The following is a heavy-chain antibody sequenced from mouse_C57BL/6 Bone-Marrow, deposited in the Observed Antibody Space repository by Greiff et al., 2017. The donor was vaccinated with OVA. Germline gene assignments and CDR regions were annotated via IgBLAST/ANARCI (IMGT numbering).Heavy chain of an antibody. V-gene: IGHV1-69*01. J-gene: IGHJ1*03. CDR3: ARDLHWYFDV. CDR2: IDPSDSDT. CDR1: GYTFTSYW. Sequence: QVQLQQPGAELVMPGASVKLSCKASGYTFTSYWMHWVKQRPGQGLEWIGEIDPSDSDTNYNQKFKGKSTLTVDKSSSTAYMQLSSLTSEDSAVYYCARDLHWYFDVWGTGTTVTVSS.